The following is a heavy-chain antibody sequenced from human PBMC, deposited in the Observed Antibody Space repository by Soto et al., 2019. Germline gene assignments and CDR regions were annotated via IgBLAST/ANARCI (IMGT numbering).Heavy chain of an antibody. D-gene: IGHD3-10*01. Sequence: ASVKVSCKASGGTFSSYTISWVRQAPGQGLEWMGRIIPILGIANYAQKFQGRVTITADKSTSTAYMELSSLRSEDTAVYYCARVTMVRGRPPNYYYYMDVWGKGTTVTVSS. CDR2: IIPILGIA. CDR1: GGTFSSYT. CDR3: ARVTMVRGRPPNYYYYMDV. V-gene: IGHV1-69*02. J-gene: IGHJ6*03.